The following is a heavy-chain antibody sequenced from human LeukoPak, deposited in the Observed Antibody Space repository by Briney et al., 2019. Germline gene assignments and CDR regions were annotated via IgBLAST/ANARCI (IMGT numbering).Heavy chain of an antibody. D-gene: IGHD4-23*01. V-gene: IGHV4-38-2*01. CDR1: GYSIGTGNY. Sequence: SETLSLTCSVSGYSIGTGNYWAWVRQPPGKGLEWIGCVYHSGTHYKSSLTSRATISMDTSANQLSLKLTSMTAADSAFYYCTKTSGGGGHDSWGQGILVTVSS. J-gene: IGHJ5*01. CDR3: TKTSGGGGHDS. CDR2: VYHSGT.